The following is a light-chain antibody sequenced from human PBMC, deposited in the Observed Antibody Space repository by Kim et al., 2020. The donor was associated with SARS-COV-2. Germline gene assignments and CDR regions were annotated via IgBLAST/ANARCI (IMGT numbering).Light chain of an antibody. V-gene: IGLV2-8*01. CDR1: NSDIGGYNY. CDR3: SSFATNNIWV. J-gene: IGLJ3*02. CDR2: EVT. Sequence: QSALTQPASASGSPGQSVTISCTGTNSDIGGYNYVSWFQQRPGKAPKVLIYEVTKRPSGVPARFSASKSGNTASLTVSGLQAEDEAKYYCSSFATNNIWVFGGGTQLTVL.